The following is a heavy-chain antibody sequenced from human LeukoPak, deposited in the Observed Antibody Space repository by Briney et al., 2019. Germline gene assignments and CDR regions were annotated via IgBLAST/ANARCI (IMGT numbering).Heavy chain of an antibody. CDR2: INPNSGGT. CDR3: AREQPADNYYGMDV. D-gene: IGHD2-2*01. V-gene: IGHV1-2*06. CDR1: GGTFSSYA. J-gene: IGHJ6*02. Sequence: ASVKVSCKASGGTFSSYAISWVRQAPGQGLEWMGRINPNSGGTNYAQKFQGRVTMTRDTSISTAYMELSSLRSDDTAVYYCAREQPADNYYGMDVWGQGTTVTVSS.